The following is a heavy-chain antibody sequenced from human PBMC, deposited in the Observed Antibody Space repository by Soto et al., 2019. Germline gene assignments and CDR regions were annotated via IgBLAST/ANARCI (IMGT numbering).Heavy chain of an antibody. CDR2: ISGSGFKK. V-gene: IGHV3-23*01. J-gene: IGHJ5*02. CDR3: AKNQGVELVPLATVDWFDP. CDR1: GFIFENFG. Sequence: GGSLRLSCAASGFIFENFGLSWVRQAPGKGLEWISSISGSGFKKYYADSVKGRFTISRDNSKSTVYLELNNLSAEDTAVYHCAKNQGVELVPLATVDWFDPWGQGSVVTVSS. D-gene: IGHD1-26*01.